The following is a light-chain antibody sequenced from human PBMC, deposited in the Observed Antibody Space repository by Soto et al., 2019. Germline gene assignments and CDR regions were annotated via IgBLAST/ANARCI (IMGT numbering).Light chain of an antibody. CDR2: GNT. Sequence: QSVLTQPPSVSGAPRQRVAISCTGNSSNIGAGYHVHWYQQLPGIAPKLLIYGNTNRPSGVPDRFSGSKSATSASLAITGLQAEDEANYYCQSFEISVSGLIFGGGTKLTVL. CDR1: SSNIGAGYH. CDR3: QSFEISVSGLI. J-gene: IGLJ2*01. V-gene: IGLV1-40*01.